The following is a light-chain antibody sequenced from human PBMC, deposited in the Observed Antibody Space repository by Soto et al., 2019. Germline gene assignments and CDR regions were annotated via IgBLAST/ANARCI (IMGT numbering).Light chain of an antibody. CDR1: QSVSSSY. Sequence: EIVLTQSPGTLSLSPGERATLSCRASQSVSSSYLAWYQQKPGQAPRLLIYRASSRATGIPDKFNGSGSATDFTLTISRLEPEEFAVYYCQHYGSSPTFGPGTNVDIK. J-gene: IGKJ3*01. V-gene: IGKV3-20*01. CDR2: RAS. CDR3: QHYGSSPT.